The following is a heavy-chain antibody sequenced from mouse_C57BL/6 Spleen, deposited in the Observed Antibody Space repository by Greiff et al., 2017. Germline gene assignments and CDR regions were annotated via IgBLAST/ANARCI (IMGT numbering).Heavy chain of an antibody. CDR2: IDPSDSYT. Sequence: QVQLQQPGAELVRPGTSVKLSCKASGYTFTSYWMHWVKQRPGQGLEWIGVIDPSDSYTNYNQKFKGKATLTVDTSSSTAYMQLSSLISEDSAVYYCARNCFYYARDYWGQGTSVTVSS. V-gene: IGHV1-59*01. J-gene: IGHJ4*01. CDR3: ARNCFYYARDY. CDR1: GYTFTSYW.